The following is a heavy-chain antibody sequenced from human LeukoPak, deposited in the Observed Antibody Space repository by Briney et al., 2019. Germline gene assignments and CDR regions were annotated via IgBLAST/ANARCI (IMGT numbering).Heavy chain of an antibody. Sequence: GGSLRLSCVASGLTFSIAWVSWVRQAPGKGLEWVANIDKHGNGKYYVDSVKGRFAISRDYASNSVFLQMDSVRAEDTSVYYCAKDAGWGYYDLWGQGTPVTVSS. D-gene: IGHD1-26*01. J-gene: IGHJ4*02. CDR2: IDKHGNGK. CDR3: AKDAGWGYYDL. CDR1: GLTFSIAW. V-gene: IGHV3-7*01.